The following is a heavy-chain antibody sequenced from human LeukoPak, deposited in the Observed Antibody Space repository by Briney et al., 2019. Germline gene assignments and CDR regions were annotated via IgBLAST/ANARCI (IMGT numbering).Heavy chain of an antibody. CDR2: IIPIFGTA. D-gene: IGHD3-22*01. CDR1: GGTFSSYA. CDR3: ARYLPDYYDSSGYGDAFDI. Sequence: ASVKVSCKASGGTFSSYAISWVRQAPGQGLEWMGGIIPIFGTANYAQKFQGRVTITADESMSTAYMELSSLRSEDTAVYYCARYLPDYYDSSGYGDAFDIWGQGTMVTVSS. V-gene: IGHV1-69*13. J-gene: IGHJ3*02.